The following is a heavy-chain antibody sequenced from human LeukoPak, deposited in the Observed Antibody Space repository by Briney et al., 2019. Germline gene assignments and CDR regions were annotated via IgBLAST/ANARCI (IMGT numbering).Heavy chain of an antibody. CDR1: GGSISSYY. J-gene: IGHJ4*02. CDR3: ARLSGQLGAFDY. CDR2: IYYSGST. D-gene: IGHD6-13*01. Sequence: SETLSLTCTVSGGSISSYYWSWIRQPPGKGLEWIGYIYYSGSTNYNPSLKSRVTISVDTSKNQFSLKLSSVTAADTAVYYCARLSGQLGAFDYWGQGTLVTVSS. V-gene: IGHV4-59*08.